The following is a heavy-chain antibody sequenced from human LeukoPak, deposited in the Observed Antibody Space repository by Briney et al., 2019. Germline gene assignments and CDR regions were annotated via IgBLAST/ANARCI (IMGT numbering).Heavy chain of an antibody. CDR3: SRDRVPAAISHYYVMDV. CDR2: TYYRSKLYN. D-gene: IGHD2-2*02. Sequence: PSQTLSLTCAVSGDSFSSNSADWNWIRQSQSRGLEWLGRTYYRSKLYNDYAESVKSRITITPDTSKNQFSLHLNSVTPEHTALYYCSRDRVPAAISHYYVMDVWGQGTTLTVSS. CDR1: GDSFSSNSAD. V-gene: IGHV6-1*01. J-gene: IGHJ6*02.